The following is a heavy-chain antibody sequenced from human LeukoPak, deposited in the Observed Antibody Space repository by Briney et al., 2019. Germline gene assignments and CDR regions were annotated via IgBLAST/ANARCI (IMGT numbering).Heavy chain of an antibody. D-gene: IGHD3-10*01. J-gene: IGHJ4*02. CDR1: GFTFSSYS. V-gene: IGHV3-23*01. CDR3: AKGGREPDH. CDR2: ISGSTGIT. Sequence: GGSLRLSCAASGFTFSSYSMSWVRQAPGEGLEWVSAISGSTGITYYTNSVKGRFTISRDSSKNTLYLQMNSLRAEDTAIYYCAKGGREPDHWGQGTLVTVSS.